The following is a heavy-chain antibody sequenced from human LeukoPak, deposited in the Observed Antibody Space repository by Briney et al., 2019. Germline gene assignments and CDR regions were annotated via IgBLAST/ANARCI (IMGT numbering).Heavy chain of an antibody. CDR1: GFTFSSYS. J-gene: IGHJ4*02. CDR2: ISSSSSYL. V-gene: IGHV3-21*01. D-gene: IGHD5-18*01. CDR3: ASGYSYGRVDY. Sequence: GGSLRLSCAASGFTFSSYSMNWVRQAPGKGLEWVSSISSSSSYLYYADSVKGRFTISRDNAKNSLYLQMNSLRAEDTAVYYCASGYSYGRVDYWGQGTLVTVSS.